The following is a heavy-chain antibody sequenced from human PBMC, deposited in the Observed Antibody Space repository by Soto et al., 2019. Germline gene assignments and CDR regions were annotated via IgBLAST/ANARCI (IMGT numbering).Heavy chain of an antibody. CDR1: GGTFSSYT. D-gene: IGHD3-10*01. CDR2: IIPIFGVT. J-gene: IGHJ4*02. V-gene: IGHV1-69*04. Sequence: QVQVVQSGAEVKKPGSSVKVSCKASGGTFSSYTITWVRQAPGQGLEWLGRIIPIFGVTNYAQKFQDRLTMSADRAPTTAYMELSSLTSADTAVYYCVRDWESTTQTWGFGDSWGQGTLVTVSS. CDR3: VRDWESTTQTWGFGDS.